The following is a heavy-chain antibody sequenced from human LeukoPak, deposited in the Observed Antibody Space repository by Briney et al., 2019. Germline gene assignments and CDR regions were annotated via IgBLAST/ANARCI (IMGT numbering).Heavy chain of an antibody. D-gene: IGHD3-10*01. CDR3: AKEGDYGSGSYPGLHDY. V-gene: IGHV3-30*02. CDR2: IWYDGSNK. CDR1: GFTFSSYR. Sequence: GGSLRLSCVASGFTFSSYRMHWVRQAPGPGLEWMAGIWYDGSNKYYAESVQGRFTISRDNSKITQYLQMNSLRAEDTGVYYCAKEGDYGSGSYPGLHDYWGQGTLVTVSS. J-gene: IGHJ4*02.